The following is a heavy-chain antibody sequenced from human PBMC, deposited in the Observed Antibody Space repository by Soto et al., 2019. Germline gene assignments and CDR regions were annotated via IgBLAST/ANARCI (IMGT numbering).Heavy chain of an antibody. Sequence: SDTLSLICTVSGGSVSSGSYYWSWIRQPPGKGLEWIGYIYYSGSTNYNPSLKSRVTISVDTSKNQFSLKLSSVTAADTAVYYCVRDMQLWRLDSWGQGTLVTVSS. CDR3: VRDMQLWRLDS. V-gene: IGHV4-61*01. CDR1: GGSVSSGSYY. J-gene: IGHJ4*02. D-gene: IGHD2-21*01. CDR2: IYYSGST.